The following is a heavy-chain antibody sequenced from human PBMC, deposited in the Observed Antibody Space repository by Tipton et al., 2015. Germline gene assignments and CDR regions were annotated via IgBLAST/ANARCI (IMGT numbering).Heavy chain of an antibody. CDR3: ARDAWAGDSRGFYYIY. J-gene: IGHJ4*02. D-gene: IGHD3-22*01. CDR1: AYSISSDYY. CDR2: ISHSGNT. V-gene: IGHV4-38-2*02. Sequence: LRLSCAVSAYSISSDYYWGWIRQPPGKGLEWIGSISHSGNTYYNPSVKSRVSISVDRSKNQFSLRLNSVTAADTAVYFCARDAWAGDSRGFYYIYWGQGTLVRVSS.